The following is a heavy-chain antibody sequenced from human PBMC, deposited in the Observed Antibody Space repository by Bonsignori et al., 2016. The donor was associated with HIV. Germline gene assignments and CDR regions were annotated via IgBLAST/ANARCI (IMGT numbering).Heavy chain of an antibody. J-gene: IGHJ5*02. D-gene: IGHD2-2*01. V-gene: IGHV4-34*01. CDR3: ARGLIGVVVPAALGFDP. CDR2: INHSGST. Sequence: WIRQPPGKGLEWIGEINHSGSTNYNPSLKSRVTISVDTSKNQFSLKLSSVTAADTAVYYCARGLIGVVVPAALGFDPWGQGTLVTVSS.